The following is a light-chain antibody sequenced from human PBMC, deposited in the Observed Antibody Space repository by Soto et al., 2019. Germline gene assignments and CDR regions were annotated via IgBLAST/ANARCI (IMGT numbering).Light chain of an antibody. J-gene: IGKJ2*01. Sequence: DLQMTQSPSSLSASVGDRVTITCRASQSISSYLHWYQQKPGKAPKLLIYAASSLQSGVPSRFSGSGSGTDFTLTISSLQPEDFAKYYCQQSYSTRLYTFGKGTKLEIK. CDR3: QQSYSTRLYT. CDR2: AAS. V-gene: IGKV1-39*01. CDR1: QSISSY.